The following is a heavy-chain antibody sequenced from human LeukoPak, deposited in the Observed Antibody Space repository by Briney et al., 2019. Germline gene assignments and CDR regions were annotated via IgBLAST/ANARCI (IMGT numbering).Heavy chain of an antibody. Sequence: SQTLSLIHTVSAGSISSGIYYWSWIRQPAGKGLQSIGRIYTSGSTNYNPSLKSRVTISVDTSKNQFSLKLSSVPAADTAVYYCARGIVVDSFDYWGQGTLVTVSS. J-gene: IGHJ4*02. CDR2: IYTSGST. V-gene: IGHV4-61*02. D-gene: IGHD3-22*01. CDR3: ARGIVVDSFDY. CDR1: AGSISSGIYY.